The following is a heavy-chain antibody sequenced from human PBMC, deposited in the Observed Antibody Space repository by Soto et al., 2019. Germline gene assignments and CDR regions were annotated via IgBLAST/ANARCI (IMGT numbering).Heavy chain of an antibody. CDR2: IIPMFGTA. Sequence: QVQLVQSGAEVKKPGSSVKISCRASGGTFNRNTISWVRQAPGQGLEWMGGIIPMFGTANYAQNFQGRVTITADESTSTAYMELSRLRSEDTAVYYCAKAGYSYGYGYFDYWGQGTLVTVSS. CDR1: GGTFNRNT. V-gene: IGHV1-69*01. D-gene: IGHD5-18*01. J-gene: IGHJ4*02. CDR3: AKAGYSYGYGYFDY.